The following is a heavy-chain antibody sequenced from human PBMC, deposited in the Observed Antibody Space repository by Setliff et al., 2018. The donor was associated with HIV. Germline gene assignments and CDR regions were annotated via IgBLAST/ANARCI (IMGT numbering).Heavy chain of an antibody. D-gene: IGHD3-10*01. CDR1: GFTSSSYS. CDR3: AKSGFGVVALGINNYFDP. J-gene: IGHJ5*02. V-gene: IGHV3-48*01. Sequence: GGSLRLSCAASGFTSSSYSMNWVRQAPGKGLEWVSYISSSSSTIYYADSVKGRFTISRDNSKSTLYLQLNSLRAEDTAVYHCAKSGFGVVALGINNYFDPWGQGTLVTVSS. CDR2: ISSSSSTI.